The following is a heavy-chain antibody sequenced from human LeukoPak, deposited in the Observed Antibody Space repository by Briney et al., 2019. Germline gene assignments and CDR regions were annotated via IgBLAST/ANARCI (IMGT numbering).Heavy chain of an antibody. CDR3: ARSYYDSSGYYPY. CDR2: ISYDGSNK. Sequence: PGGSLGLSCAASGFTFSSYAMHWVRQAPGKGLEWVAVISYDGSNKYYADSVKGRFTISRDNSKNTLYLQMNSLRAEDTAVYYCARSYYDSSGYYPYWGQGTLVTVSS. CDR1: GFTFSSYA. J-gene: IGHJ4*02. D-gene: IGHD3-22*01. V-gene: IGHV3-30*04.